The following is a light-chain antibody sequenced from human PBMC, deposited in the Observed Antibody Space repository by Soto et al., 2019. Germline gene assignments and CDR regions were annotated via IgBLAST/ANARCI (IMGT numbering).Light chain of an antibody. CDR1: SSDVGGYDY. CDR2: DVS. CDR3: SSYTSSSTSGV. V-gene: IGLV2-14*01. J-gene: IGLJ1*01. Sequence: QSVLTQPASVSGSPGQSITISCTGSSSDVGGYDYVSWYQQHPGKPPKLMIYDVSNRPSGVSDRFSGSKSGNTASLTISGLQAEDEADYYCSSYTSSSTSGVFGTGTKVTVL.